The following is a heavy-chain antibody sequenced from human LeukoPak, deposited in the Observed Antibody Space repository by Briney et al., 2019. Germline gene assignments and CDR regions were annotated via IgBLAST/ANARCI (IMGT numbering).Heavy chain of an antibody. CDR3: AKGDDILTGRPYYYGMDV. CDR1: GFTFNNFW. J-gene: IGHJ6*02. V-gene: IGHV3-23*01. D-gene: IGHD3-9*01. Sequence: GGSLRLSCATSGFTFNNFWMSWVRQAPGKGLEWVSAISGSGGSTYYADSVKGRFTISRDNSKNTLYLQMNSLRAEDTAVYYCAKGDDILTGRPYYYGMDVWGQGTTVTVSS. CDR2: ISGSGGST.